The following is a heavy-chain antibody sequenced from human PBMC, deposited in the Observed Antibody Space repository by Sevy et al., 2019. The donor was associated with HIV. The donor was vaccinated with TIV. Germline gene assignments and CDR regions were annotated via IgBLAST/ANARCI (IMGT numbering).Heavy chain of an antibody. J-gene: IGHJ3*02. V-gene: IGHV3-20*04. D-gene: IGHD6-19*01. CDR2: FNWNGDRT. Sequence: GGSLRLSCAASGFTFDDYGMSWVRQAPGKGLEWVSGFNWNGDRTGYADSVKGRFTISRDNAKNSLYLQMNSLRVEDTALYYCAGDAIAVAGTDAFDIWGQGTLVTVSS. CDR3: AGDAIAVAGTDAFDI. CDR1: GFTFDDYG.